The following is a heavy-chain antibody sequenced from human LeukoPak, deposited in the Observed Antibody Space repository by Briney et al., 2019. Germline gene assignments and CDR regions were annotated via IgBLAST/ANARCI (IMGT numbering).Heavy chain of an antibody. CDR3: VRILNYYHSSGLDY. D-gene: IGHD3-22*01. CDR1: GYSISSGNY. CDR2: IYHGGSI. J-gene: IGHJ4*02. V-gene: IGHV4-38-2*02. Sequence: SETLSLTCTVSGYSISSGNYWGWIRQPPGKGLEWIGNIYHGGSIYYNPSLKSRVAISVDTSKNQFSLNLSSVTAADTAVYYCVRILNYYHSSGLDYWGQGTLVTVSS.